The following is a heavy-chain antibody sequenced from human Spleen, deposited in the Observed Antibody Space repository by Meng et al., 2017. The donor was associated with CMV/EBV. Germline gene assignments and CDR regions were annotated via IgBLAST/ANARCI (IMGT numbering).Heavy chain of an antibody. J-gene: IGHJ6*02. V-gene: IGHV1-46*01. CDR3: ARDRIVGAGSRYGMDV. D-gene: IGHD1-26*01. Sequence: ASVKVSCKASGYTFTNYYMHWVRQAPGQGLEWMGIINPSGGSTTYVQRFQGRVTMTRDTSTSTVYMELRGLRSDDTAVYYCARDRIVGAGSRYGMDVWGQGTTVTVSS. CDR2: INPSGGST. CDR1: GYTFTNYY.